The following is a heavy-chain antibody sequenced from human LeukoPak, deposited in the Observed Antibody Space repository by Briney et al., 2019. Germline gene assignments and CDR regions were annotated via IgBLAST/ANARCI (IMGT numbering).Heavy chain of an antibody. D-gene: IGHD4/OR15-4a*01. V-gene: IGHV4-39*01. CDR2: IYYSGST. CDR1: GGSISSSSYY. J-gene: IGHJ4*02. CDR3: AGALLPYFDY. Sequence: SETLYLTCTVSGGSISSSSYYWGWIRQPQGKGLEWIGSIYYSGSTYYNPSLKSRVTISVDTSKNQFSLKLSSVTAADTAVYYCAGALLPYFDYWGQGTLVTVSS.